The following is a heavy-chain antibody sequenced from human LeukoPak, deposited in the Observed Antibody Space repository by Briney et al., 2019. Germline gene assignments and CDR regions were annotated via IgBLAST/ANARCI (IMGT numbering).Heavy chain of an antibody. J-gene: IGHJ4*02. CDR1: GGTFSSYA. CDR2: IIPIFGTA. D-gene: IGHD2-2*02. CDR3: ATSGYCSSTSCYTQIDY. Sequence: GSSVKVSCKASGGTFSSYAISWVRQAPGQGLEWMGGIIPIFGTANYAQKFQGRVTITADESTSTAYMELSSLRSEDTAVYYCATSGYCSSTSCYTQIDYWGQGTLVTVSS. V-gene: IGHV1-69*01.